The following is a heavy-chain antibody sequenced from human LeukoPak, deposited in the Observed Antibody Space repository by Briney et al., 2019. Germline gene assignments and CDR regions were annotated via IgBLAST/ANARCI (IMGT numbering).Heavy chain of an antibody. Sequence: GESLKISCKGSGYSFTSYWIGWVRQMPGKGLEWMGIIYPGDSDTRYSPSFQGQVTIPADKSISTAYLQWSSLKASDTAMYYCARSSSWYPYYYYYGMDVWGQGTTVTVSS. CDR3: ARSSSWYPYYYYYGMDV. CDR1: GYSFTSYW. D-gene: IGHD6-13*01. J-gene: IGHJ6*02. V-gene: IGHV5-51*01. CDR2: IYPGDSDT.